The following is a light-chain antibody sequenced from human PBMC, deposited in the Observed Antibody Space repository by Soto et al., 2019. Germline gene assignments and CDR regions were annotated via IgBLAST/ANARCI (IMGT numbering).Light chain of an antibody. J-gene: IGLJ2*01. CDR2: DVN. Sequence: QSVLTQPASVSGSPGQSITSSCTGTSSDIGAYNVVSWYQQHPGKAPKLMLYDVNIRPSGVSNRFSGSKSGNTASLTISGLQAEDVADYYCTSWTTSTTMIFGGGTKLPVL. V-gene: IGLV2-14*03. CDR3: TSWTTSTTMI. CDR1: SSDIGAYNV.